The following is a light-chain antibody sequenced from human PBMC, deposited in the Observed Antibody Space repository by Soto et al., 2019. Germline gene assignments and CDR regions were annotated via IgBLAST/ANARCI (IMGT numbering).Light chain of an antibody. Sequence: QSALTQPASVSGSPGQSITISCTGTSSDVGAYDFVSWYQQHPGKVPKLIIYDVSNRPSGVSSRFSGSKSASTASLTISGLQAEDEADYYCTSYTGGSTLVVFGGGTNLTVL. CDR3: TSYTGGSTLVV. V-gene: IGLV2-14*03. CDR2: DVS. J-gene: IGLJ2*01. CDR1: SSDVGAYDF.